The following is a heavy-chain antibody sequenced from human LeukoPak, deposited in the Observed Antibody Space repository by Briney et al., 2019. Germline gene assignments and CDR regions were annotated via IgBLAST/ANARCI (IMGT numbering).Heavy chain of an antibody. J-gene: IGHJ5*01. D-gene: IGHD3-16*01. CDR2: ISGSGGTT. Sequence: GGSLRLSCAASGFTFSSFWMSWFRQAPGKGLEWVSAISGSGGTTYYADSVKGRFTISRDNSKNTLYLQMNSLRAEDTAVYYCASDDLDSWGQGTLVTVSS. V-gene: IGHV3-23*01. CDR1: GFTFSSFW. CDR3: ASDDLDS.